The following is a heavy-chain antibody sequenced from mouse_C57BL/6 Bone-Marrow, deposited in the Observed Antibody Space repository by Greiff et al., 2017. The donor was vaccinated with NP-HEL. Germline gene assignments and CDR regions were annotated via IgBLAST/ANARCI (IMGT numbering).Heavy chain of an antibody. CDR3: ARSPLLLHWYFDV. J-gene: IGHJ1*03. Sequence: EVQLQQSGPELVKPGASVKISCKASGYTFTDYYMNWVKQSHGKSLEWIGDINPNNGGTSYNQKFKGKATLTVDKSSSTAYMELRSLTSEDSAVYYCARSPLLLHWYFDVWGTGTTVTVSS. D-gene: IGHD1-2*01. CDR2: INPNNGGT. V-gene: IGHV1-26*01. CDR1: GYTFTDYY.